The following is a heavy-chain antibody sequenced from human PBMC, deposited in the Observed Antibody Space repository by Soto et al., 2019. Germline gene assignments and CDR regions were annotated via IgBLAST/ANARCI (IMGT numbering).Heavy chain of an antibody. CDR3: ARARDVERWLLKVEYYFDY. Sequence: SVKVSCKASGGTFSSYAISWVRQAPGKGLEWMGGIIPIFGTANYAQKFQGRVTITADESTSTAYMELSSLRSEDTAVYYCARARDVERWLLKVEYYFDYWGQGTLVTVSS. D-gene: IGHD1-26*01. V-gene: IGHV1-69*13. CDR1: GGTFSSYA. CDR2: IIPIFGTA. J-gene: IGHJ4*02.